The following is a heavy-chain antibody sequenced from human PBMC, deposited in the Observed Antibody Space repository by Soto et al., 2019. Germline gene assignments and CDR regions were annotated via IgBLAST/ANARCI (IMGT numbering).Heavy chain of an antibody. CDR1: GFTVSSKY. CDR2: ISSSGSTI. Sequence: AGGSLRLSCAASGFTVSSKYMSWVRQAPGKGLEWVSYISSSGSTIYYADSVKGRFTISRDNAKNSLYLQMNSLRAEDTAVYYCARGTTVTTSAAFDIWGQGTMVTVSS. J-gene: IGHJ3*02. V-gene: IGHV3-11*01. CDR3: ARGTTVTTSAAFDI. D-gene: IGHD4-4*01.